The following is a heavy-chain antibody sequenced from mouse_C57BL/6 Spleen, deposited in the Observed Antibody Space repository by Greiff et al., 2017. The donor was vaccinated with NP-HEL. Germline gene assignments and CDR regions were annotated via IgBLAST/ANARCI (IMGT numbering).Heavy chain of an antibody. CDR2: IYPGDGDT. CDR1: GYAFSSSW. V-gene: IGHV1-82*01. CDR3: ARERVTGYFDY. J-gene: IGHJ2*01. D-gene: IGHD2-3*01. Sequence: VQLQQSGPELVKPGASVKISCKASGYAFSSSWMNWVKQRPGKGLEWIGRIYPGDGDTNYNGKFKGKATLTADKSSSTAYMQLSSLTSEDSAVYFCARERVTGYFDYWGQGTTLTVSS.